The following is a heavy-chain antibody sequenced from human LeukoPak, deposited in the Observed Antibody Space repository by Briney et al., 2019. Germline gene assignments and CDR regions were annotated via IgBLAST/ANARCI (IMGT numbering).Heavy chain of an antibody. D-gene: IGHD1-26*01. CDR1: GFTFSSYA. J-gene: IGHJ4*02. V-gene: IGHV3-23*01. CDR3: AKLDEWELHPFDY. CDR2: ISGSGINT. Sequence: PGGSLRLSCAASGFTFSSYAMSWVRQAPAKGLEWVSGISGSGINTYYADPVKGWFTISRDNSKNTLYLQMNSLRAEDTAVYYCAKLDEWELHPFDYWGQGTLVTVSS.